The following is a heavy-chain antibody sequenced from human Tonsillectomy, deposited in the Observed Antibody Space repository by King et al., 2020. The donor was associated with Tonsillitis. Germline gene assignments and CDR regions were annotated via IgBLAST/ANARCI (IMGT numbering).Heavy chain of an antibody. V-gene: IGHV2-70*01. Sequence: VTLKESGPALVKPTQTLTLTCTFSGFSLSTSGMCVSWIRQPPGQALEWLALIDWDDDKYYSTSLKTRLTISKDTSKNQVVLTMTNMDPVDTATYYWARNQIRYSVGAFDIWGQGTMVTVSS. D-gene: IGHD3-9*01. J-gene: IGHJ3*02. CDR2: IDWDDDK. CDR3: ARNQIRYSVGAFDI. CDR1: GFSLSTSGMC.